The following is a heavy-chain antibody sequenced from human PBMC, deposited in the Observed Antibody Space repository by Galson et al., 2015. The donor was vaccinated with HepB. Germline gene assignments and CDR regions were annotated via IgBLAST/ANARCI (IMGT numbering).Heavy chain of an antibody. CDR3: ARALVVIDHWYFDL. CDR1: GFAFSSSS. D-gene: IGHD3-22*01. CDR2: ITNSGTYI. V-gene: IGHV3-21*01. J-gene: IGHJ2*01. Sequence: SLRLSCAASGFAFSSSSMNWIRQAPGKGLEWISSITNSGTYIHYAHSVRGRFTVSRDNAKNSLYLQMNSLRAEDTAVYYCARALVVIDHWYFDLWGRGTLVTVSS.